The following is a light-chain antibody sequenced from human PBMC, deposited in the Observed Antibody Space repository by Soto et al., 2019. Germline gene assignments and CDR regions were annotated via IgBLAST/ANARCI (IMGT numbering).Light chain of an antibody. CDR3: QQLERYPST. Sequence: EIVMTQSPATLSVSPGERATLYCKASQRISSNLAWYQQKPGQPPRLLIYGASTRASGIPARFSGSGSGTEFTLTISGLQSEDFALYYCQQLERYPSTFGGGTKVEIK. CDR2: GAS. CDR1: QRISSN. V-gene: IGKV3-15*01. J-gene: IGKJ4*01.